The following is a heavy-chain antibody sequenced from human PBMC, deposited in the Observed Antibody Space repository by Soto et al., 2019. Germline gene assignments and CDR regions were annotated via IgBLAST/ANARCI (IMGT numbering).Heavy chain of an antibody. CDR1: GDSVSSNTAA. D-gene: IGHD3-16*01. CDR3: AREFPYYLSSDSYLDY. Sequence: SQTLSLTCAISGDSVSSNTAAWNWIRQSPSRGLDWLGRTYYRSRWYNDYAVSVKSRITVTPDTSKNHFSLHLNSVTPEDTAVYYCAREFPYYLSSDSYLDYCGQGALVTVSS. V-gene: IGHV6-1*01. J-gene: IGHJ4*02. CDR2: TYYRSRWYN.